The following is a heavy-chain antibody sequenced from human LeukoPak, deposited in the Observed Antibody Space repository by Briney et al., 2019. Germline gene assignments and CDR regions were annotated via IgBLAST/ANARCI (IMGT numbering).Heavy chain of an antibody. J-gene: IGHJ4*02. CDR3: ARPITGYSSGWYYDY. Sequence: GESLKISCKGSGYSFTSYWIGWVRQMPGKGLEWTGIIYPGDSDTRYSPSFQGQVTISADKSISTAYLQWSSLKASDTAMYYCARPITGYSSGWYYDYWGQGTLVTVSS. CDR2: IYPGDSDT. D-gene: IGHD6-19*01. CDR1: GYSFTSYW. V-gene: IGHV5-51*01.